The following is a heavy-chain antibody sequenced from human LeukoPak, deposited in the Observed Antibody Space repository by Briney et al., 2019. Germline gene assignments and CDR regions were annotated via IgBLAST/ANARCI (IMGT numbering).Heavy chain of an antibody. CDR1: GYTFTSYD. CDR2: MNPNSGNT. Sequence: ASVKVSCKASGYTFTSYDINWVRQATGQGLEWMGWMNPNSGNTGYAQKFQGRVTITRNTFISTAYMELSSLRSEDTAVYYCARWGNGYCSSTSCPFYYYYYMDVWGKGTTVTVSS. V-gene: IGHV1-8*03. CDR3: ARWGNGYCSSTSCPFYYYYYMDV. D-gene: IGHD2-2*03. J-gene: IGHJ6*03.